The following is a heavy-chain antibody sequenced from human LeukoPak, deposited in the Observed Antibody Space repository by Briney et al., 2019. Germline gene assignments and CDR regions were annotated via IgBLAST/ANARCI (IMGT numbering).Heavy chain of an antibody. J-gene: IGHJ4*02. CDR1: GGSFSGYY. CDR2: INHSGST. D-gene: IGHD5-24*01. CDR3: ARWLQFMDY. V-gene: IGHV4-34*01. Sequence: SETLSLTCAVYGGSFSGYYWSWIRQPPGKGLEWIGEINHSGSTNYNPSLKSRVTMSVDTSKNQFSLKLSSVTAADTAVYYCARWLQFMDYWGQGTLVTVSS.